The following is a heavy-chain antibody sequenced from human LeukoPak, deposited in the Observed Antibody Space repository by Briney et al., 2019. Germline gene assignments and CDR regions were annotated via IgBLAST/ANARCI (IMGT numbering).Heavy chain of an antibody. Sequence: SETLSLTCTVSGGSISSGGYYWSWIRQHPGKGLEWIGYIYYSRSTYYNPSLKSRVTISVDTSKNQFSLKLSSVTAADTAVYYCAREKSVYYYDSSGPVDYWGQGTLVTVSS. D-gene: IGHD3-22*01. V-gene: IGHV4-31*03. CDR3: AREKSVYYYDSSGPVDY. CDR2: IYYSRST. CDR1: GGSISSGGYY. J-gene: IGHJ4*02.